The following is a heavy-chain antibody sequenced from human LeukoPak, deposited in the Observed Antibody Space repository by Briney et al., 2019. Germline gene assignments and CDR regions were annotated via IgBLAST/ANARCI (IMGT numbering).Heavy chain of an antibody. V-gene: IGHV4-39*01. D-gene: IGHD1-1*01. Sequence: SETLSLTCTVSGVSISSSSHYWAWIRQPPGMGLECIATVSHIGSTYDNPSLKNRGTIFVDTSKSKISLNLNSVTAADTAIYYCVRHATGTTLNNWGQGTQVTVSS. CDR2: VSHIGST. CDR3: VRHATGTTLNN. CDR1: GVSISSSSHY. J-gene: IGHJ4*02.